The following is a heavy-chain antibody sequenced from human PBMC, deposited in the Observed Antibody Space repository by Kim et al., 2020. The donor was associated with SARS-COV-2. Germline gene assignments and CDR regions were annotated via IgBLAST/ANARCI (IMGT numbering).Heavy chain of an antibody. CDR1: GFTFGDYA. CDR2: ISWNSGTT. D-gene: IGHD5-12*01. J-gene: IGHJ4*02. V-gene: IGHV3-9*01. CDR3: VRRESGDKFNFDY. Sequence: GGSLRLSCAASGFTFGDYAMHWIRQTPGKGLEWVSGISWNSGTTAYADAVRGRFTISRDNAKNSLYLQLSGLRGDDTALYFCVRRESGDKFNFDYRGQGT.